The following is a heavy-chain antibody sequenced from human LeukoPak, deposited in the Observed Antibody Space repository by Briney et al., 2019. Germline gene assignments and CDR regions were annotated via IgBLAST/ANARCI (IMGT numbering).Heavy chain of an antibody. V-gene: IGHV3-7*01. D-gene: IGHD3-10*01. CDR1: GFTFTTYW. CDR3: AKVAKYYYGSEAYYFFEH. CDR2: INQDGTEK. J-gene: IGHJ4*02. Sequence: GGSLRLSCAASGFTFTTYWMTWVRQAPGKGLEWVANINQDGTEKYYVDSVKGRFTISRDDAKNSLYLQMNSLRVEDTAVYYCAKVAKYYYGSEAYYFFEHWGQGTPVTASS.